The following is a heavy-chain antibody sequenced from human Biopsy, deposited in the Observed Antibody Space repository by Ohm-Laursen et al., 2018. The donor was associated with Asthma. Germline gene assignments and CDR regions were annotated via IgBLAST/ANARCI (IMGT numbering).Heavy chain of an antibody. J-gene: IGHJ4*02. CDR2: THYSGST. CDR3: ASPVNRAFGGYEWAAVFDY. D-gene: IGHD5-12*01. Sequence: SETLSLTCAVSGASIRGSGSYWAWIRQAPGKGPEWIGTTHYSGSTFYKPSLRSRVTMSLDASTNQFSLRLRSVTDTDTAVYYCASPVNRAFGGYEWAAVFDYWGQGILVTVSS. CDR1: GASIRGSGSY. V-gene: IGHV4-39*01.